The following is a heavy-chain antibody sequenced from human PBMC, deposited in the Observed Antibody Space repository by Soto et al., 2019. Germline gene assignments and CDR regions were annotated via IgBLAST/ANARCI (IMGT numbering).Heavy chain of an antibody. V-gene: IGHV1-69*12. CDR2: IIPIFGTA. CDR3: ARGRAYSSSWFNWFDP. D-gene: IGHD6-13*01. Sequence: QVQLVQSGAEVKKPGSSVKVSCKASGGTFSSYAISWVRQAPGQGLEWMGGIIPIFGTANYAQKFQGRVTITADESTSXAYLALSSLRSEDTAVYSCARGRAYSSSWFNWFDPWGQGTLVTVSS. J-gene: IGHJ5*02. CDR1: GGTFSSYA.